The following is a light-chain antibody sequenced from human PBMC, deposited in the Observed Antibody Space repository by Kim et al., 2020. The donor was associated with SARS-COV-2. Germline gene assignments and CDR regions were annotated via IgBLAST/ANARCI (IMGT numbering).Light chain of an antibody. CDR1: QGINTY. CDR3: QKYDNGIRT. Sequence: ASLGDRVTITCLASQGINTYLAWYQQKPGKLPTLLIYGASTLQSGVPSRFSGSGSVTDFTLSISSLQSEDVATYYCQKYDNGIRTFGPGTKVDIK. V-gene: IGKV1-27*01. J-gene: IGKJ1*01. CDR2: GAS.